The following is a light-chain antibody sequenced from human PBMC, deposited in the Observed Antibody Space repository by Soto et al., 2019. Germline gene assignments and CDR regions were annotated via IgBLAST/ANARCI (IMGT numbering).Light chain of an antibody. CDR3: SSYAGINTVL. Sequence: QSALTQPPSASGSPGQSVTISCTGTRSDVGRYTYVSWYQHHPGKAPKLMIYEVTRRPSGVPDRFSGSKSGNTASLTVSGLQAEDEADYYCSSYAGINTVLFGGGTKLTVL. J-gene: IGLJ2*01. V-gene: IGLV2-8*01. CDR2: EVT. CDR1: RSDVGRYTY.